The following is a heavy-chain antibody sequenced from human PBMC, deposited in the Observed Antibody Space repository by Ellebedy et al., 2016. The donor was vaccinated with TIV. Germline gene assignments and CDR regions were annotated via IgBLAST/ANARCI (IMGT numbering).Heavy chain of an antibody. CDR1: GFTFSIYG. J-gene: IGHJ4*02. Sequence: GESLKISCAAPGFTFSIYGMQWVRQAQGKGLEWVSSISGSDDSTYYADAVKGRFTISRDNSKNTLYLQMTSLRAEDTAVYYCAKDLHYWSAADYWGQGTLVTVSS. CDR3: AKDLHYWSAADY. D-gene: IGHD3-3*02. CDR2: ISGSDDST. V-gene: IGHV3-23*01.